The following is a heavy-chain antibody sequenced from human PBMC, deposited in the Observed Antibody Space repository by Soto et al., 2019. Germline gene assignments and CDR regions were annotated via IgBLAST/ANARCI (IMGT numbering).Heavy chain of an antibody. Sequence: QVQLVQAGSEVKKRGSSVKVSCKASGGTFSNYVISWVRQAPGQGLEWMGGIIPIFGTANYAQKLQGRVTITADESTSTAYMELSSLRSEDTAVYYCARFPGYSSGWSTKSLYWYFDLWGRGTLVTVSS. CDR3: ARFPGYSSGWSTKSLYWYFDL. J-gene: IGHJ2*01. CDR1: GGTFSNYV. CDR2: IIPIFGTA. V-gene: IGHV1-69*12. D-gene: IGHD6-19*01.